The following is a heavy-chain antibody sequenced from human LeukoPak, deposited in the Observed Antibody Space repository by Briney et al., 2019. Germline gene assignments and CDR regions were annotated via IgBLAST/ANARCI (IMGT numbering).Heavy chain of an antibody. CDR2: ISGSGGST. CDR1: GFTFDDYG. D-gene: IGHD2-2*01. V-gene: IGHV3-23*01. CDR3: AKRGIVVVPAARLYYYYYMDV. J-gene: IGHJ6*03. Sequence: GGSLRLSCAASGFTFDDYGMSWVRQAPGKGLEWVSAISGSGGSTYYADSVKGRFTISRDNSKNTLYLQMNSLRAEDTAVYYCAKRGIVVVPAARLYYYYYMDVWGKGTTVTVSS.